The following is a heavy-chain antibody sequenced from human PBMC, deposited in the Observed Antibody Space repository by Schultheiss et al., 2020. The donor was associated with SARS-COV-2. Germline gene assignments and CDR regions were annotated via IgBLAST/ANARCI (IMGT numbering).Heavy chain of an antibody. V-gene: IGHV3-48*04. D-gene: IGHD6-19*01. CDR2: ISSAGSSI. Sequence: GESLKISCAASGFTFSSYAMSWVRQAPGKGLEWVSYISSAGSSIYYADSVKGRFSISRDNAKNSLYLQMNSLRAEDAAVNYCAREGGGQWLGLVRDYYYYYMDVWGKGTTVTVSS. CDR1: GFTFSSYA. CDR3: AREGGGQWLGLVRDYYYYYMDV. J-gene: IGHJ6*03.